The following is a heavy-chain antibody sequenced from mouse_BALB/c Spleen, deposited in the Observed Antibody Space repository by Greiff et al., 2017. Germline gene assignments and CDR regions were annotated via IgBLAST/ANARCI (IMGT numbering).Heavy chain of an antibody. CDR2: ISYSGST. D-gene: IGHD1-1*01. CDR3: SRGLYDYGIKGYFDV. J-gene: IGHJ1*01. Sequence: EVQLQESGPGLVKPSQSLSLTCTVTGYSITSDYAWNWIRQFPGNKLEWMGYISYSGSTSYNPSLKGRISITRDTSTNQFFLQLNSVTTEDTATYDCSRGLYDYGIKGYFDVWGAGTTVTVSS. CDR1: GYSITSDYA. V-gene: IGHV3-2*02.